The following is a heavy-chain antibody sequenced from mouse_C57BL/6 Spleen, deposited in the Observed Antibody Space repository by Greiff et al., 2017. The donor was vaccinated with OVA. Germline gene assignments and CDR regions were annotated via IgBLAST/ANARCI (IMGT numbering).Heavy chain of an antibody. D-gene: IGHD1-1*01. J-gene: IGHJ1*03. V-gene: IGHV1-82*01. Sequence: QVQLQQSGPELVKPGASVKISCKASGYAFSSSWMNWVKQRPGKGLEWIGRIYPGAGDTNYNGKFKGKATLTADKSSSTAYMQLSSLTSEDSAVYFCARGNDYGGFDVWGTGTTVTVSS. CDR2: IYPGAGDT. CDR3: ARGNDYGGFDV. CDR1: GYAFSSSW.